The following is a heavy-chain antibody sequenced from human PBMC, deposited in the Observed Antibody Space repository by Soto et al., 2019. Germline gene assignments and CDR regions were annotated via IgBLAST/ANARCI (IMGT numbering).Heavy chain of an antibody. V-gene: IGHV3-30-3*01. CDR2: ISYDGSNK. CDR1: GFTFSSYA. D-gene: IGHD3-22*01. CDR3: ASDQGNYYDSSGYPDY. Sequence: GGSLRLSCAASGFTFSSYAMHWVRQAPGKGLEWVAVISYDGSNKYYADSVKGRFTIARDNSKNTLYLQMNSLRAEDTAVYYCASDQGNYYDSSGYPDYWGQGTLVTVSS. J-gene: IGHJ4*02.